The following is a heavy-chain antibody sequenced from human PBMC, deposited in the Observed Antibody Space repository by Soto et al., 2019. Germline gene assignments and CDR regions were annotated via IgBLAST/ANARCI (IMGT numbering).Heavy chain of an antibody. Sequence: PSETLSLTCAVSGGSTSSADYYWSWIRQPPGKALEWIGYFYYTGSTNYNPSLKSRVTISVDTSKNQFSLRLSSVTAADTAVYYCARGYGRNFDYWGQGTLVTVSS. V-gene: IGHV4-30-4*01. J-gene: IGHJ4*02. CDR3: ARGYGRNFDY. D-gene: IGHD5-18*01. CDR2: FYYTGST. CDR1: GGSTSSADYY.